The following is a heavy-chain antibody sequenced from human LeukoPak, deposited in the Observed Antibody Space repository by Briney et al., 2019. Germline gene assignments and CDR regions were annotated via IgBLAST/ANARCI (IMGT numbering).Heavy chain of an antibody. Sequence: ASVKVSCKASGGTFSTYAINWVRQAPGQGLEWMGWMNPNSGNTGYAQKFQGRVTMTRNTSISTAYMELSSLRSEDTAVYYCARAPYDILTGYYYYYYGMDVWGQGTTVTVSS. D-gene: IGHD3-9*01. V-gene: IGHV1-8*02. J-gene: IGHJ6*02. CDR1: GGTFSTYA. CDR3: ARAPYDILTGYYYYYYGMDV. CDR2: MNPNSGNT.